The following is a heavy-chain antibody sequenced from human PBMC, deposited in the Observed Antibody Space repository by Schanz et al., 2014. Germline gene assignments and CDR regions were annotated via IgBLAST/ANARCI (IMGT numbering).Heavy chain of an antibody. CDR2: ISYDGSNK. D-gene: IGHD2-2*01. CDR1: GFTLSSYA. Sequence: QVQLLQFGGGVVQPGRSLRLSCAAYGFTLSSYAMHWVRQAPGKGLEWVAVISYDGSNKYYADSVKGRFTISRDNSKNTLYLQMNTLRAEDTAVYYCAKDSTHIDIVLVPTAIDYWGQGTLVTVSS. CDR3: AKDSTHIDIVLVPTAIDY. V-gene: IGHV3-30-3*01. J-gene: IGHJ4*02.